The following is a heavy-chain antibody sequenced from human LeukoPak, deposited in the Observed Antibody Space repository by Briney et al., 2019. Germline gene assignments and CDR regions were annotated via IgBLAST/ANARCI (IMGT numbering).Heavy chain of an antibody. D-gene: IGHD1-26*01. J-gene: IGHJ4*02. V-gene: IGHV3-7*01. CDR2: IKQDGSEK. Sequence: PGGSLRLSCAASGFNFGEFWMAWVRQTPGMGLEWVASIKQDGSEKYYVDSVKGRFTISRDNAKNSLYLQMNSLRAEDTAVYYCARGHSGSYHVLSFFDYWGQGTLVTVSS. CDR3: ARGHSGSYHVLSFFDY. CDR1: GFNFGEFW.